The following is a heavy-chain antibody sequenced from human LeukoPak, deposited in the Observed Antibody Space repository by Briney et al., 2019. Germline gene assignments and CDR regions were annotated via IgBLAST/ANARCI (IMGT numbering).Heavy chain of an antibody. D-gene: IGHD5-18*01. CDR1: GFTFSSYA. Sequence: QAGGSLRLSCAASGFTFSSYAMSWVRQAPGKGLEWVSVIYSGGSTYYADSVKGRFTISRDNSKNTLYLQMNSLRAEDTAVYYCASQPRGYSYGYDYWGQGTLVTVSS. CDR3: ASQPRGYSYGYDY. V-gene: IGHV3-53*01. CDR2: IYSGGST. J-gene: IGHJ4*02.